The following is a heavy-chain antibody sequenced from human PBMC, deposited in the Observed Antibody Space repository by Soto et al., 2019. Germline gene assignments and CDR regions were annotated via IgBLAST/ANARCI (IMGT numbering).Heavy chain of an antibody. CDR1: GYTFTSFD. D-gene: IGHD3-10*01. V-gene: IGHV1-8*01. J-gene: IGHJ4*02. CDR3: ARDLQVHNLKKVRGGLGY. Sequence: GASVKVSCKASGYTFTSFDLNWVRQATGQGLEWMGWMNPNTGDTGYAQKFQGRVTMTTDTSTSTAYMELRSLRSDDTAVYYCARDLQVHNLKKVRGGLGYWGQGTLVTVSS. CDR2: MNPNTGDT.